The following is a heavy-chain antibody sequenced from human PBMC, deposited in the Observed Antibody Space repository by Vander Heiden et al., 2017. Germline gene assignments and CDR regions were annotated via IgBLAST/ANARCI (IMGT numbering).Heavy chain of an antibody. V-gene: IGHV4-34*01. CDR1: GGSFSGYY. CDR2: INHRGGT. D-gene: IGHD3-16*01. CDR3: ARGRISGGLNDAFDI. Sequence: QVQLQQWGAGLLKPSETLSLTCAVYGGSFSGYYWSWIRQPPGKGLEWIGEINHRGGTNYNPSLKSRVIISVDTSKNQFSLKLSSVTAADTAVYYCARGRISGGLNDAFDIWGQGTMVTVSS. J-gene: IGHJ3*02.